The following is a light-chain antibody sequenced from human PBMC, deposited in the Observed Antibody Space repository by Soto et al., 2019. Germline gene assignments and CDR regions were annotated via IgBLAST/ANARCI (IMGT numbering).Light chain of an antibody. Sequence: DIKMTQSPSTLSASVGDRVTITFRASQSISTYLAWYQQKPGKAPKLLIYKASSLESGVPSRFSGSGSGTEFTLTISSLQPDDFATYYCQQYNSYRWTFGLGTKVDI. V-gene: IGKV1-5*03. CDR3: QQYNSYRWT. CDR2: KAS. CDR1: QSISTY. J-gene: IGKJ1*01.